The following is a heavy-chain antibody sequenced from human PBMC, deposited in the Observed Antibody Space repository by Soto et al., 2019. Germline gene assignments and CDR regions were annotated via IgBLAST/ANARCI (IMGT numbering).Heavy chain of an antibody. CDR2: IDTDGTVT. CDR1: GTTFSNYW. Sequence: GGSLRLSCAASGTTFSNYWMHWVRQAPGKGLVWVSRIDTDGTVTVYADSVKGRFSISRDNAKNTVYLQMNSLRVEDTAIYYCVRDIPHNWFDSWGRGTLVTVSS. J-gene: IGHJ5*01. V-gene: IGHV3-74*01. CDR3: VRDIPHNWFDS.